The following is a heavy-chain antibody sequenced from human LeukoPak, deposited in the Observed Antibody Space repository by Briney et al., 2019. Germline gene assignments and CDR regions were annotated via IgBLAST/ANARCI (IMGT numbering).Heavy chain of an antibody. V-gene: IGHV3-23*01. CDR2: ISGSGAST. J-gene: IGHJ4*02. CDR3: AKERRLTTAFDY. D-gene: IGHD4-17*01. Sequence: GGSLRLSCAASGFTFSSYAMSWVRQAPGKGLEWVSAISGSGASTHYADSVKGRFTISRDNSKNILYLQMNSLRAEDTAVYYCAKERRLTTAFDYWGQGTLVTVSS. CDR1: GFTFSSYA.